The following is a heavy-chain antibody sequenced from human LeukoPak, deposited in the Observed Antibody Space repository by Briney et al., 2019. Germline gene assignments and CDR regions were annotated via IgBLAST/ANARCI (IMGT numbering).Heavy chain of an antibody. J-gene: IGHJ4*02. Sequence: PGGSLRLSCAASGFTFSSYAMSWVRQAPGKGLEWVSAISRRGGSTYYADSVKGRFTISRDNSKNTLYLQMNSLRAEDTAVYYCAKTGHAYCGGDCYSYYFDYWGQGTLVTVSS. CDR2: ISRRGGST. CDR1: GFTFSSYA. CDR3: AKTGHAYCGGDCYSYYFDY. D-gene: IGHD2-21*02. V-gene: IGHV3-23*01.